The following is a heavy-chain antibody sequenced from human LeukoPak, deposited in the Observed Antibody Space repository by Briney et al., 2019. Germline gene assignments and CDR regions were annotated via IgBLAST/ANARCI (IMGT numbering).Heavy chain of an antibody. CDR1: GGSISSGGYY. Sequence: SQTLSLTCTVSGGSISSGGYYWSWIRQHPGKGLEWIGYIYYSGSTYYNPSLKSRVTISVDTSKNQFSLKLSSVTAADTAVYYCARAYTSSCRWFDPWGQGTLVTVSS. V-gene: IGHV4-31*03. D-gene: IGHD6-13*01. J-gene: IGHJ5*02. CDR3: ARAYTSSCRWFDP. CDR2: IYYSGST.